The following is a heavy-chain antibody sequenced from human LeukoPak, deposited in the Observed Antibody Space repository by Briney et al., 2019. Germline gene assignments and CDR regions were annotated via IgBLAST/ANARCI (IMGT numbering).Heavy chain of an antibody. J-gene: IGHJ4*02. CDR1: GYIFVNYG. Sequence: ASVKVSCKASGYIFVNYGISWVRQAPGQGLEWLGWMSAYNGNTISAQKFQDRMTMATDTPTNIAYLELRSLTLDDTAVYFCARDYSYNILTGQVDYFDFWGQGTLVAVSS. V-gene: IGHV1-18*01. CDR2: MSAYNGNT. D-gene: IGHD3-9*01. CDR3: ARDYSYNILTGQVDYFDF.